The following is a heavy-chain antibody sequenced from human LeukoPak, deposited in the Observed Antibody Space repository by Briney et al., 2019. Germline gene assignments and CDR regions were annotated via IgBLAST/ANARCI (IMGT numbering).Heavy chain of an antibody. CDR2: IYTSGST. V-gene: IGHV4-4*07. Sequence: SETLSLTCTVSGGSISSYYWSWIRQPAGKGLEWIGRIYTSGSTNYNPSLKSRVTMSVDTSKNQFSLKLGSVTAADTAVYYCARVETYYDILTGYYWYFDLWGRGTLVTVSS. D-gene: IGHD3-9*01. CDR3: ARVETYYDILTGYYWYFDL. CDR1: GGSISSYY. J-gene: IGHJ2*01.